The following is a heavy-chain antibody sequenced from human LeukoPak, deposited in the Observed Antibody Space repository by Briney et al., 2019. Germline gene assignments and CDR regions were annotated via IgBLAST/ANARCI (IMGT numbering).Heavy chain of an antibody. V-gene: IGHV4-59*01. J-gene: IGHJ4*02. D-gene: IGHD3-16*01. CDR2: IYYSGST. CDR1: GGSISSYY. CDR3: ARVGVMRYAFDY. Sequence: SETLSLTCTVSGGSISSYYWSWIRQPPGKGLEWIGYIYYSGSTNYNPSLKSRVTISVDTSKNQFSLKLSSVTAADTAVYYCARVGVMRYAFDYWGQGTLVTVS.